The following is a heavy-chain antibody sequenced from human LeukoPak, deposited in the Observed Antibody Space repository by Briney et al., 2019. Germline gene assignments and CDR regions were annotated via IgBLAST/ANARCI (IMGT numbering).Heavy chain of an antibody. Sequence: GGSLRLSCAASGFIFRNSWMTWVRQAPGKGLEWVANIRPDGGQEQYADSLEGRITISRDNVRNSLFLQLNSLRTEDTAVYFCATSSDWAFDHWGQGTLVTVSS. CDR1: GFIFRNSW. V-gene: IGHV3-7*01. CDR3: ATSSDWAFDH. J-gene: IGHJ4*02. D-gene: IGHD6-19*01. CDR2: IRPDGGQE.